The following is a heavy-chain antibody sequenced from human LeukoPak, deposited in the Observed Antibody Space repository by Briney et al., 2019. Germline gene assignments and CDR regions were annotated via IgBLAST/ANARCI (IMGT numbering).Heavy chain of an antibody. V-gene: IGHV3-23*01. CDR2: TSGGGGST. J-gene: IGHJ4*02. CDR1: GFTFSSYA. CDR3: AKDRRGYSSSWYGYFDY. D-gene: IGHD6-13*01. Sequence: GGSLRLSCAASGFTFSSYAMSWVRQAPGKGLEWVSATSGGGGSTYYAHSVKGRFTISRDNSKNTLYLQMNSLRAEDTAVYYCAKDRRGYSSSWYGYFDYWGRGTLVTVSS.